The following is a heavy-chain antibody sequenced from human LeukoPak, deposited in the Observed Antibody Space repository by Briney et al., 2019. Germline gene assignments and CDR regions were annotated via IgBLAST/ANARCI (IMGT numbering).Heavy chain of an antibody. D-gene: IGHD6-13*01. CDR3: ARAAPLYSSSWYNWFDP. J-gene: IGHJ5*02. CDR1: GYTFTSYY. V-gene: IGHV1-2*02. CDR2: INPNSGGT. Sequence: ASVKVSCKASGYTFTSYYMHWVRQAPGQGLEWMGWINPNSGGTNYAQKFQGRVTMTRDTSISTAYMELSRLRSDDTAVYYCARAAPLYSSSWYNWFDPWGQGTLVTVSS.